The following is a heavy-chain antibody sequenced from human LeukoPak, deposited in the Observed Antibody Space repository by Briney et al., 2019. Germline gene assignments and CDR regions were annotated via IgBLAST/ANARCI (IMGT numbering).Heavy chain of an antibody. CDR2: ISSSSSSYI. CDR1: GFTFSSYS. CDR3: ARVIPPDAFDI. Sequence: PGGSLRLSCAASGFTFSSYSMNWVRQAPGKGLEWVSSISSSSSSYIYYADSVKGRFTISRDNAKNSLYLQMNSLRAEDTAVYYCARVIPPDAFDIWGQGTMVTVSS. V-gene: IGHV3-21*01. J-gene: IGHJ3*02. D-gene: IGHD3-16*01.